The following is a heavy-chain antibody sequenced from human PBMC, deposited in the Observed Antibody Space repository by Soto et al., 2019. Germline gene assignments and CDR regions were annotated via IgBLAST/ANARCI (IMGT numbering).Heavy chain of an antibody. Sequence: QITLKESGPALVKPTQTLTLTCTFSGFSLTTSGVGVGWIRQPPGKALEWLALIYWDDDKRYCPSLTSRLTITKXXSXNXGVLTMTNMDPVDTATYFCAHRLTLNTDWNYGRFDYWGQGILVTVSS. CDR1: GFSLTTSGVG. CDR2: IYWDDDK. CDR3: AHRLTLNTDWNYGRFDY. V-gene: IGHV2-5*02. J-gene: IGHJ4*02. D-gene: IGHD1-7*01.